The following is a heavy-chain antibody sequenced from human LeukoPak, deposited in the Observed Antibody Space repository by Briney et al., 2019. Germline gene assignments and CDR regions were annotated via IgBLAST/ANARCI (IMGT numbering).Heavy chain of an antibody. CDR3: ARDSVSSRYGYADY. Sequence: GGSLRLSCAASGFTFSSYSMNWVRQAPGKGPEWVSSISSSSSYIYYADSVKGRFTISRDNAKNSLYLQMNSLRAEDTAVYYCARDSVSSRYGYADYWGQGTLVTVSS. J-gene: IGHJ4*02. CDR1: GFTFSSYS. D-gene: IGHD5-18*01. V-gene: IGHV3-21*01. CDR2: ISSSSSYI.